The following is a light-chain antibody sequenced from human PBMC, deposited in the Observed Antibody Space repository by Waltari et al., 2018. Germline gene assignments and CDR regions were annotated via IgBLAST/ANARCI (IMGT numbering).Light chain of an antibody. CDR3: EQWDKWPLT. J-gene: IGKJ2*01. V-gene: IGKV3-15*01. CDR1: QSVSTN. CDR2: NGF. Sequence: EILITQSPATLYVSPGDRVTLACRASQSVSTNVARYQNKPGQAPRLLIYNGFTRATDIPVRFSASGSGAEFTLTISSLQSEDFAVYFCEQWDKWPLTFGQGT.